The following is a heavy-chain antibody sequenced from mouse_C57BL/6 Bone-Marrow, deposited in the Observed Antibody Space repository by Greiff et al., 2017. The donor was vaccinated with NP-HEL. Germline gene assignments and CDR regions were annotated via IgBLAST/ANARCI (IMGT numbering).Heavy chain of an antibody. CDR3: ARYAGTGYYFDY. Sequence: VQLQQSGAELARPGASVKLSCKASGYTFTSYGISWVKQRTGPGLEWIGEIYPRSGNTYYNEKFKGKATLTADKSYSTAYMELRSLTSEDSAVYFCARYAGTGYYFDYWGQGTTLTVSS. CDR1: GYTFTSYG. D-gene: IGHD4-1*01. J-gene: IGHJ2*01. CDR2: IYPRSGNT. V-gene: IGHV1-81*01.